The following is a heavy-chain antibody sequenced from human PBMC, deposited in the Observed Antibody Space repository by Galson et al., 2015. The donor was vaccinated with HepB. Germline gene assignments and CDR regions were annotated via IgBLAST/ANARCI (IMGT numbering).Heavy chain of an antibody. CDR3: AKDMGGSSGRTKDYYYGMDV. Sequence: SLRLSCAASGFTFDDYAMHWVRQAPGKGLEWVSGISWNSGSIGYADSVKGRFTISRDNAKNSLYLQMNSLRAEDTALYYCAKDMGGSSGRTKDYYYGMDVWGQGTTVTVSS. CDR2: ISWNSGSI. J-gene: IGHJ6*02. V-gene: IGHV3-9*01. CDR1: GFTFDDYA. D-gene: IGHD6-19*01.